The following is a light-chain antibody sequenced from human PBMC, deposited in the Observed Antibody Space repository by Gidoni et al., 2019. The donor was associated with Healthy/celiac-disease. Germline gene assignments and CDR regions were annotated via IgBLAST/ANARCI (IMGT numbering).Light chain of an antibody. CDR1: QSVSSSY. V-gene: IGKV3-20*01. CDR2: GAS. Sequence: IVLTQSPGTLPLSPGESAPLSCRASQSVSSSYLAWYQQKPGQAPRLLIYGASSRATGIPDRFSGSGSGTDFTLTISRLEPEDFAVYYCQQYGSSSYTFGQGTKLEIK. J-gene: IGKJ2*01. CDR3: QQYGSSSYT.